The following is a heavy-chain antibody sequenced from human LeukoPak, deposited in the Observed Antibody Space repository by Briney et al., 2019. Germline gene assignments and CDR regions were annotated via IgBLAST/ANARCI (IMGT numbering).Heavy chain of an antibody. CDR3: AGAPTYYYDSSGYYLY. Sequence: GSLRLPCAAPGFPFSSYAMHWVRQAPGKGLGGVAVNLYDGSNKYYADSVKGRFTISRDNSKNTLYLQMNSQRAEDTAVYYCAGAPTYYYDSSGYYLYWGQGTLVTVSS. V-gene: IGHV3-30-3*01. J-gene: IGHJ4*02. D-gene: IGHD3-22*01. CDR1: GFPFSSYA. CDR2: NLYDGSNK.